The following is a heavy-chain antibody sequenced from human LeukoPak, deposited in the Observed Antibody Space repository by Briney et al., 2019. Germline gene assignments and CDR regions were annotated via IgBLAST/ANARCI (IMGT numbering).Heavy chain of an antibody. CDR1: GYTFTDYY. CDR2: INPNSRGT. V-gene: IGHV1-2*02. CDR3: ARRAREYSHDAFDI. J-gene: IGHJ3*02. Sequence: ASVKVSCKASGYTFTDYYMHWVRQAPGQGLEWMGWINPNSRGTDSAQKFQGRFSMTRDTSISTAYMERSRLRSDDTAVYYCARRAREYSHDAFDIWGQGTMVTVSS. D-gene: IGHD5-18*01.